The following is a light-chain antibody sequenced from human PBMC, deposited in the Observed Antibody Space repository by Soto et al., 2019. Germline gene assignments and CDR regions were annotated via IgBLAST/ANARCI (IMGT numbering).Light chain of an antibody. CDR2: GAS. CDR3: QQYENWPRT. J-gene: IGKJ1*01. CDR1: QSVNFN. Sequence: EIVMTQSPATPSVSPGERVTPPRRASQSVNFNLAWYQQKPGQAPRLLMYGASSRATGIPARFSGSGSRTEFTLSISSLQSEDFAVYYCQQYENWPRTFGQGTKV. V-gene: IGKV3-15*01.